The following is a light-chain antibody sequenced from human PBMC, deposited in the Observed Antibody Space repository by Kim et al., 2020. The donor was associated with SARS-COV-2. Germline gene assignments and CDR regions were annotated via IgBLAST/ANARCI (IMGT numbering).Light chain of an antibody. Sequence: VYTGDSTTTCCRASQIIRRILVWEQQKAGQAPMLLNCVATTRGTGIPARFSGSGSGTEMTLTISILQSEDFAVYYCKQYSSCPLTFGGGTRVDIK. CDR2: VAT. J-gene: IGKJ4*01. CDR1: QIIRRI. V-gene: IGKV3-15*01. CDR3: KQYSSCPLT.